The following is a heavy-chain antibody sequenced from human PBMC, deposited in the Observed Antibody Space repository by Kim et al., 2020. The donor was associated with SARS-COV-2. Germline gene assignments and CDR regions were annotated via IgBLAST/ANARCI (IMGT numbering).Heavy chain of an antibody. CDR3: ARGRRYSSGWYVY. CDR1: GFTFSSYG. Sequence: GSLRLSCAASGFTFSSYGMHWVRQAPGKGLEWVAVISYDRSNKYYADSVKGRFTISRDNSKNTLYLQMNSLRAEDTAVYYCARGRRYSSGWYVYWGQGTLVTVSS. CDR2: ISYDRSNK. D-gene: IGHD6-19*01. J-gene: IGHJ4*02. V-gene: IGHV3-33*05.